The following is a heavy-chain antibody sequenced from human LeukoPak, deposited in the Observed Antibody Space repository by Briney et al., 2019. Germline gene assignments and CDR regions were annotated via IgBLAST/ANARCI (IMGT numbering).Heavy chain of an antibody. CDR2: IYSGGST. V-gene: IGHV3-66*01. Sequence: HPGGSLRLSCAASGFTVSSNYMSWVRQAPGKGLEWGSVIYSGGSTYYADSVKGRFTISRDNSKNTLYLQMNSLRAEDTAVYYCARLTMVRGVIITRWFDPWGQGTLVTVSS. D-gene: IGHD3-10*01. CDR1: GFTVSSNY. CDR3: ARLTMVRGVIITRWFDP. J-gene: IGHJ5*02.